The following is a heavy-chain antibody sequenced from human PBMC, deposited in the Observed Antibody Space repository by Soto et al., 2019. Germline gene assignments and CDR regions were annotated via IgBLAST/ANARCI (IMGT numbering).Heavy chain of an antibody. CDR2: INPNSGGT. CDR1: GYTFTGYY. D-gene: IGHD2-8*01. J-gene: IGHJ6*02. V-gene: IGHV1-2*04. Sequence: QVQLVQSGAEVKKPGASVKVSCKASGYTFTGYYMHWVRQAPGQGLEWMGWINPNSGGTNYAQKFQGWVTMTRDTSISTAYMELSRLRSDDTAVYYCARGEDVLMVYASSVYYYYGMDVWGQGTTVTVSS. CDR3: ARGEDVLMVYASSVYYYYGMDV.